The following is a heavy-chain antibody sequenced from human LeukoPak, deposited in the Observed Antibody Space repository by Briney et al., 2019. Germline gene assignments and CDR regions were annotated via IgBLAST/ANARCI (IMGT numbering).Heavy chain of an antibody. J-gene: IGHJ3*02. Sequence: SETLSLTCTVSGGSISSYYWSWIRQPPGKGLEWIGYIYYSGCTNYSPSLQSRVPISVDTSNTQFSLKLSSVTAADTAVYYCATAGVFYYDSSGPQDAFDIWGQGTMVTVSS. CDR1: GGSISSYY. D-gene: IGHD3-22*01. CDR2: IYYSGCT. V-gene: IGHV4-59*01. CDR3: ATAGVFYYDSSGPQDAFDI.